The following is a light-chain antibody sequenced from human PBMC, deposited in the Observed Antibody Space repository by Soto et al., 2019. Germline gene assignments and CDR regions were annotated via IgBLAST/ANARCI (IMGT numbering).Light chain of an antibody. CDR3: QQYGNSTPT. Sequence: EIVLTQSPGTLSLSPGERATLSCRASQSVSRNSLAWYQQQPGQAPRLLIYGASSRATDIPDRFSGSGSGTDFTLIVSRLEPEDFAVYFCQQYGNSTPTFGPGTKVDIK. CDR1: QSVSRNS. V-gene: IGKV3-20*01. J-gene: IGKJ3*01. CDR2: GAS.